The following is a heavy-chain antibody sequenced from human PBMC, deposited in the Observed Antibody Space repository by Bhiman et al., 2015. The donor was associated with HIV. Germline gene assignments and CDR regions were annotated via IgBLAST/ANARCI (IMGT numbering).Heavy chain of an antibody. CDR1: GFTFSDYY. J-gene: IGHJ4*02. D-gene: IGHD6-13*01. V-gene: IGHV3-11*04. CDR3: ARGRSSWYFDY. CDR2: ISSSSIFSTSGSTI. Sequence: QVQLVESGGGLVKPGGSLRLSCVASGFTFSDYYMSWIRQAPGKGLEWVSYISSSSIFSTSGSTIYYADSVKGRFTISRDNAKNSLYLQMNSLRAEDTAVYFCARGRSSWYFDYWGQGTLVTVSS.